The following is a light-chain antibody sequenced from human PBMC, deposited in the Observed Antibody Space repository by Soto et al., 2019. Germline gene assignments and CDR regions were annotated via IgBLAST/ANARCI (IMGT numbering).Light chain of an antibody. V-gene: IGLV2-8*01. CDR2: EVT. Sequence: QSALTQPPSASGSPGQSVTISCIGTSSDVGRYNYVSWYQHHPGKAPKLIIYEVTKRPSGVPDRFSGSKSGNTASLTVSGLQADDEADYYCNSYAGSNTYVFGSGTKLTVL. J-gene: IGLJ1*01. CDR1: SSDVGRYNY. CDR3: NSYAGSNTYV.